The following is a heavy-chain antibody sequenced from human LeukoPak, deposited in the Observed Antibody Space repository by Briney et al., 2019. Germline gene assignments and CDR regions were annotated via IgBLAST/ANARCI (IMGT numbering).Heavy chain of an antibody. D-gene: IGHD3-9*01. CDR1: GSTFSGSA. CDR2: IRSKANSYAT. J-gene: IGHJ4*02. CDR3: TVILTGNDY. Sequence: GGSLRLSCAASGSTFSGSAMHWVRQASGKGLEWVGRIRSKANSYATAYAASVKGRFTISRDDSKNTAYLQMNSLKTEDTAVYYCTVILTGNDYWGQGTLVTVSS. V-gene: IGHV3-73*01.